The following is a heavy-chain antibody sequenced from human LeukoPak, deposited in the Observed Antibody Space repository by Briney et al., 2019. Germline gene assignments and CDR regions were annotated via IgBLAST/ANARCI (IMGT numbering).Heavy chain of an antibody. CDR3: ARASQEGWPTGPLK. J-gene: IGHJ4*02. CDR2: INPNSGGT. V-gene: IGHV1-2*02. CDR1: GYTFTSYG. Sequence: ASVKVSCKASGYTFTSYGISWVRQAPGQGLEWMGWINPNSGGTNYAQKFQGRVTMTRDTSISTAYMELSRLRSDDTAVYYCARASQEGWPTGPLKWGQGTLVTVSS. D-gene: IGHD2-15*01.